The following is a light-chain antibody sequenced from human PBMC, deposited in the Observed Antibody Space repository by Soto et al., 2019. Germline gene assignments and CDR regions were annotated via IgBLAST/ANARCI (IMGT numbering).Light chain of an antibody. CDR1: QSISSY. V-gene: IGKV3-11*01. Sequence: EIVLTQSPATLSLSPGERATLSCRASQSISSYLAWYQQKPGRAPRLLIYDGSNRATGIPARFSGSGSETDFTLTISSLEHEDFASYYCQQRRSWPLTFGGGTKVDIK. CDR2: DGS. CDR3: QQRRSWPLT. J-gene: IGKJ4*01.